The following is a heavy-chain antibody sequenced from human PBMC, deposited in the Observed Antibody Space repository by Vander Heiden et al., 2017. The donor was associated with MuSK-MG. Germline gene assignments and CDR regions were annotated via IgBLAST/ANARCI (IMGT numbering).Heavy chain of an antibody. Sequence: EVQLVESGGGLVQPGGSLRLSCAASGFTFSSYEMNWVRQAPGKGLEWVSYISSSGSTIYYADSVKGRFTISRDNAKNSLYLQMNSLRAEDTAVYYCARGAYGDYSGPFDYWGQGTLVTVAS. J-gene: IGHJ4*02. CDR3: ARGAYGDYSGPFDY. V-gene: IGHV3-48*03. D-gene: IGHD4-17*01. CDR1: GFTFSSYE. CDR2: ISSSGSTI.